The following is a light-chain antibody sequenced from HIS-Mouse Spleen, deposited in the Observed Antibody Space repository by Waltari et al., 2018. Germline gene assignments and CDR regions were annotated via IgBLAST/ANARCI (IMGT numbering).Light chain of an antibody. CDR3: CSYAGSSTL. V-gene: IGLV2-23*01. CDR1: STDVGGSNL. CDR2: EGS. Sequence: QSALTQPASESGSPGQSITIPCTGTSTDVGGSNLLSWYQQHPGKAPKLMIDEGSKRPSGVSNRFSGSKSGNTASLTISGLQAEDEADYYCCSYAGSSTLFGGGTKLTVL. J-gene: IGLJ2*01.